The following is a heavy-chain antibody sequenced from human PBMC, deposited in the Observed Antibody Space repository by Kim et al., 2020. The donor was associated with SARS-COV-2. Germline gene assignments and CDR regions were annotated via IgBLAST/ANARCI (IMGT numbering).Heavy chain of an antibody. Sequence: SETLSLTCSVSGGSISSYYWSWIRQPPGKRLEWIGYIYNSGSTIYNPSLKSRVTISVDTSKNQFSLKVTSVNTADTAVYYCARFLAAARVDYYYYGMDVWGQRTTVTVSS. CDR1: GGSISSYY. J-gene: IGHJ6*02. D-gene: IGHD6-13*01. V-gene: IGHV4-59*13. CDR3: ARFLAAARVDYYYYGMDV. CDR2: IYNSGST.